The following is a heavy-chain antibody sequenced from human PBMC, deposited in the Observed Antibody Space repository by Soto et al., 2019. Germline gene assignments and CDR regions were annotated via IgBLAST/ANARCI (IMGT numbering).Heavy chain of an antibody. CDR1: GFTFSSYA. D-gene: IGHD6-19*01. J-gene: IGHJ4*02. V-gene: IGHV3-30-3*01. Sequence: QVQLVESGGGVVQPGRSLRLSCAASGFTFSSYAMHWVRQAPGKGLEWVAVLSHDGCNKYYADSVKGRFTISRDNSKKLYLQMNSLRAEDTAVYYCVRDKSPYSSGWHNRHFDYWGQGTLVTVSS. CDR2: LSHDGCNK. CDR3: VRDKSPYSSGWHNRHFDY.